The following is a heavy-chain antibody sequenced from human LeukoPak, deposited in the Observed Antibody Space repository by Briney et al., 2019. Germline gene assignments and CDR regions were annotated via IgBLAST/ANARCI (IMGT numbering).Heavy chain of an antibody. CDR2: TSAGNGNT. V-gene: IGHV1-3*02. Sequence: ASVKVSCKASGYTFTIYAIHWVRQAPGQRLEWMGWTSAGNGNTKYSQEFQGRVTFTRDTSASTAYMELSSLRSEDTAVYYCAGVLVGAIGNYFDYWGQGTLVTVSS. D-gene: IGHD1-26*01. CDR1: GYTFTIYA. J-gene: IGHJ4*02. CDR3: AGVLVGAIGNYFDY.